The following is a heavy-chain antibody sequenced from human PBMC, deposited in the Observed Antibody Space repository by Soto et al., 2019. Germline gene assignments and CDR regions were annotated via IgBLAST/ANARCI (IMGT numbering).Heavy chain of an antibody. Sequence: GASVKVSCKASGYTFTSYQMHWVRQAPGQGLEWMGIINPAGGSATYTQKFQGRITMTGDTSTSTVYMDLSSLRSEDTAVYYCARAYSGSNSPDSWGQGTLVTVSS. CDR1: GYTFTSYQ. CDR2: INPAGGSA. D-gene: IGHD2-15*01. V-gene: IGHV1-46*01. CDR3: ARAYSGSNSPDS. J-gene: IGHJ5*01.